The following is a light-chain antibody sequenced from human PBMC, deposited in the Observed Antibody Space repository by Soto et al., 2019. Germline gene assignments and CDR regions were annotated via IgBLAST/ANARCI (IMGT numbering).Light chain of an antibody. CDR3: QQRSDSPLT. CDR2: DAS. CDR1: QSVSSSS. V-gene: IGKV3D-20*02. Sequence: EIVLTQSPGTLSLSPGERATLSCRASQSVSSSSLAWYQQKRGQAPRLLIHDASSRATGIPDRFSGSGSGTDFTLTISRLEPEDFAVYYCQQRSDSPLTFGGGTKVEIK. J-gene: IGKJ4*01.